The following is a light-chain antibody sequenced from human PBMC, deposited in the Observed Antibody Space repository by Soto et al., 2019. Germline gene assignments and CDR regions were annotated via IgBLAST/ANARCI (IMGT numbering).Light chain of an antibody. V-gene: IGLV2-14*01. CDR3: TSYTSRSTNV. J-gene: IGLJ1*01. CDR1: SSDVGSYNY. CDR2: EVT. Sequence: QSALTQPASVSGSPGQSITISCTGTSSDVGSYNYVSWYQQYPGKAPKLIIYEVTNRPSGVSNRFSGSKSGNTASLTISGLQAEDEADYHCTSYTSRSTNVFGTGTKVTVL.